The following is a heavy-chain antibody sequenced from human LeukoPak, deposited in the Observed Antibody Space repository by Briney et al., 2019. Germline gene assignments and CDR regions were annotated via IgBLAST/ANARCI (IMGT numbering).Heavy chain of an antibody. D-gene: IGHD3-22*01. CDR3: ATPLDYYDSSGYHQGGD. CDR1: GFTFSSYW. CDR2: IKQDGSKK. J-gene: IGHJ4*02. V-gene: IGHV3-7*03. Sequence: GGSLRLSCAASGFTFSSYWMTWVRQAPGKGLEWVANIKQDGSKKNYVDSVKGRFTISRDNAKNSLYLQMNSLRAEDTAVYYCATPLDYYDSSGYHQGGDWGQGALVTVSS.